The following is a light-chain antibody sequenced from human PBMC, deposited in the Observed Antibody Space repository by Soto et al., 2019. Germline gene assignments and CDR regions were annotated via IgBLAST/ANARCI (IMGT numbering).Light chain of an antibody. J-gene: IGKJ1*01. CDR3: QQYNYCPPT. CDR1: QSVTSK. V-gene: IGKV3-15*01. Sequence: EIVMTQSPATLSVSPGERATLSCRASQSVTSKLAWYQQKPGQAPRLLIYGASTRANGVPGRFSSSGSGTEFNLTISSLRSEDFAVYYCQQYNYCPPTFGQGTMVEIK. CDR2: GAS.